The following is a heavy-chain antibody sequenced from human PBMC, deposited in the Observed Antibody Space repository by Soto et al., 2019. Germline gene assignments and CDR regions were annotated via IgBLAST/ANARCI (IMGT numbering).Heavy chain of an antibody. D-gene: IGHD2-2*01. V-gene: IGHV3-48*03. CDR3: VRDTMRASAAASLDY. J-gene: IGHJ4*02. Sequence: PGRSLCLACPAAAFTVSTYEVNWVRQAAGRGMEWISYISVTGNIIKNAESVKGRFTISRDNAENSLHLHMSNLRVDDTALYFCVRDTMRASAAASLDYWGQGTQVTVSS. CDR2: ISVTGNII. CDR1: AFTVSTYE.